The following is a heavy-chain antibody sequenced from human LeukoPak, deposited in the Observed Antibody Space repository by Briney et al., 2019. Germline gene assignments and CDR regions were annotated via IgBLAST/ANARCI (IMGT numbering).Heavy chain of an antibody. CDR3: ARGYKYSSGWYY. J-gene: IGHJ4*02. D-gene: IGHD6-19*01. Sequence: ASVKVSCKASGGTFSSYAISWVRQAPGQRLEWMGWINAGNGNTKYSQKFQGRVTITRDTSASTAYMELSSLRSEDTAVYYCARGYKYSSGWYYWGQGTLVAVSS. CDR1: GGTFSSYA. CDR2: INAGNGNT. V-gene: IGHV1-3*01.